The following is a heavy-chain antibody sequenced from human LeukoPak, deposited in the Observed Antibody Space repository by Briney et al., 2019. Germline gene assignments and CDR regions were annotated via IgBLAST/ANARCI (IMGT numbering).Heavy chain of an antibody. J-gene: IGHJ4*02. CDR2: IYYTGII. D-gene: IGHD3-22*01. V-gene: IGHV4-59*11. Sequence: SETLSLTCNVSGDSITSHYWNWIRQPPGKGLEWIGYIYYTGIIKYNPSLTSRVSMSVDTSKNQFFLKTKSVTAADTAVYHCARSVDYFDNTGPHMMFDYWGQGSLVTVSS. CDR3: ARSVDYFDNTGPHMMFDY. CDR1: GDSITSHY.